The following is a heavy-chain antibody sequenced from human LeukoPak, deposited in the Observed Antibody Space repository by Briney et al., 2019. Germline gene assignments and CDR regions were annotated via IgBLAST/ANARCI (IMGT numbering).Heavy chain of an antibody. J-gene: IGHJ4*02. CDR3: ASELTYYYDSSGYTPFDY. Sequence: TSVKVSCKASGGTFSSYAISWVRQAPGQGLEWMGGIIPIFGTANYAQKFQGRVTITADKSTSTAYMELSSLRSEDTAVYYCASELTYYYDSSGYTPFDYWGQGTLVTVSS. CDR1: GGTFSSYA. CDR2: IIPIFGTA. V-gene: IGHV1-69*06. D-gene: IGHD3-22*01.